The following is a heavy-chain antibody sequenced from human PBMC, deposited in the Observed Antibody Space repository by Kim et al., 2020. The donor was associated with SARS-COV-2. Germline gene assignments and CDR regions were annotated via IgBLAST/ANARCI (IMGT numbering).Heavy chain of an antibody. CDR3: AKIMDSYQRQPAYYLDY. Sequence: GGSLRLSCAASGVTFRNYGMHWVRQAPGKGLEWVALISYDGTVTYYAGSVEGRFAISRDNSKKMVYLQMNSLRAEDTAIYYCAKIMDSYQRQPAYYLDYWGRGTLVTVSS. CDR1: GVTFRNYG. J-gene: IGHJ4*02. V-gene: IGHV3-30*18. CDR2: ISYDGTVT. D-gene: IGHD2-2*01.